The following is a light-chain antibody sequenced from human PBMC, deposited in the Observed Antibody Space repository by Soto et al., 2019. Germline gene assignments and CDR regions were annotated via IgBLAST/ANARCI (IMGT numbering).Light chain of an antibody. CDR2: GAS. CDR1: QSVSSN. V-gene: IGKV3-15*01. Sequence: EIAMTQSPATLYLSPEERATLSCRTSQSVSSNLAWYQQKPGQAPRLLIYGASNRATGIPARFSGSGSGTEFTLTISSLQSEDFAVYYCQQYNNWPPWTFGQGTKVEIK. CDR3: QQYNNWPPWT. J-gene: IGKJ1*01.